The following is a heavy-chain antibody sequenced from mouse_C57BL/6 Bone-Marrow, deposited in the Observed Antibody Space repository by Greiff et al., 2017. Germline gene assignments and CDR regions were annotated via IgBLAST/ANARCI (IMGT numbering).Heavy chain of an antibody. V-gene: IGHV1-39*01. CDR1: GYSFTDYN. Sequence: VQLQQSGPELVEPGDSVKISCKASGYSFTDYNMNWVKQSTGKSLEWIGVINPNYGTTNYNQKFKGKATLTVDQSSSAAYMQLNSLTSEDSAVYYCAWESEFAYWGQGTLVTVSA. D-gene: IGHD4-1*01. J-gene: IGHJ3*01. CDR2: INPNYGTT. CDR3: AWESEFAY.